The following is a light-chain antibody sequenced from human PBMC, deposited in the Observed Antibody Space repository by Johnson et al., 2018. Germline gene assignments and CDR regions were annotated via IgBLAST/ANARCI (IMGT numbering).Light chain of an antibody. J-gene: IGLJ1*01. CDR1: SSNIGNNY. CDR3: GTWDSSLSAGKV. CDR2: ENN. Sequence: QSVLTQPPSVSAAPGQKVTISCSGSSSNIGNNYVSWNQQLPGTAPKLLIYENNKRPSGIPDRFSGSKSGTSATLGITGLQTGDEADYYCGTWDSSLSAGKVFGTGTKVTGL. V-gene: IGLV1-51*02.